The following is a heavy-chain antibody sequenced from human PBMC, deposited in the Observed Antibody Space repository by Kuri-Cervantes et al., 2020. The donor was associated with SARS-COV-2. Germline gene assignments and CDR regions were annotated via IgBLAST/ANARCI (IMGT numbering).Heavy chain of an antibody. Sequence: GGSLRLSCAASGFTFSDYSMNWVRRAPGKGLEWVSYIGSSSSIIYYEDSMKGRFTISRYNAKNTLFLQMNSLRAEDSAVYYCARERYYSGHYGMDVWGQGTTVTVSS. J-gene: IGHJ6*02. CDR1: GFTFSDYS. CDR2: IGSSSSII. D-gene: IGHD3-10*01. CDR3: ARERYYSGHYGMDV. V-gene: IGHV3-48*01.